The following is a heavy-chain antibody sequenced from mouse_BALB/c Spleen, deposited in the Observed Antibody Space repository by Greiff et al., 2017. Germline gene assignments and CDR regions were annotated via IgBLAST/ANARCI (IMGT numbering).Heavy chain of an antibody. D-gene: IGHD2-4*01. CDR3: ARVTMITTEFAY. J-gene: IGHJ3*01. Sequence: QVQLKESGPGLVAPSQSLSITCTVSGFSLTSYGVHWVRQPPGKGLEWLGVIWAGGSTNYNSALMSRLSISKDNSKSQVFLKMNSLQTDDTAMYYCARVTMITTEFAYWGQGTLVTVSA. V-gene: IGHV2-9*02. CDR1: GFSLTSYG. CDR2: IWAGGST.